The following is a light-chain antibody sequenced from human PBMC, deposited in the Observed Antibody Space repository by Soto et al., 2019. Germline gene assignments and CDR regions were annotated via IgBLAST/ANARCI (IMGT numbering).Light chain of an antibody. CDR2: DVS. V-gene: IGLV2-11*01. Sequence: QSALTQPASVSGSPGQSITISCTGTSSDVGDYNYVSWYQHHPGKAPKVMIYDVSKRPSGVPDRFSGSKSGNTASLTISGLQAEDEADYYCCSYVGGYSYVFGIGTKVTVL. CDR3: CSYVGGYSYV. J-gene: IGLJ1*01. CDR1: SSDVGDYNY.